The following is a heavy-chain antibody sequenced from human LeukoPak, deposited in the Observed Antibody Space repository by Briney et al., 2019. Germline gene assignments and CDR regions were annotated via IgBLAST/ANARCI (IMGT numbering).Heavy chain of an antibody. D-gene: IGHD3-3*01. CDR3: ARGLGYYDFWSGYFRWFDP. V-gene: IGHV4-4*02. Sequence: SETLSLTCAVSGGSISSNNWWGWVRQPPGKGLEWIGEINHSGSTNYNPSVKSRVTISVDTSKNQFSLKLSSVTAADTAVYYCARGLGYYDFWSGYFRWFDPWGQGTLVTVSS. CDR1: GGSISSNNW. J-gene: IGHJ5*02. CDR2: INHSGST.